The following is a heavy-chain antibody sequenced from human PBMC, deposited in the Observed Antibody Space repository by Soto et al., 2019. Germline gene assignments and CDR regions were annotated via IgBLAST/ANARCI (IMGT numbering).Heavy chain of an antibody. CDR3: SKPIWNYDRGMVV. V-gene: IGHV3-23*01. J-gene: IGHJ6*02. D-gene: IGHD1-7*01. CDR1: GVTFSSYA. CDR2: ISGSGGST. Sequence: GGSLRLSCAASGVTFSSYAMSWVRQAPGKGLEWVSAISGSGGSTYYADSVKGRFTISRDNSKNTLYLQMNSLRAEDTAVYYWSKPIWNYDRGMVVWCQAPTVSVFS.